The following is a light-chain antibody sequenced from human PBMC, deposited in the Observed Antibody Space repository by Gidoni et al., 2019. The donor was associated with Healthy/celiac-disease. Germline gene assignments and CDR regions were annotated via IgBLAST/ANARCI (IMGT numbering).Light chain of an antibody. J-gene: IGKJ2*01. CDR1: QSVSSSY. V-gene: IGKV3-20*01. CDR2: GAS. CDR3: QQYGSSPYT. Sequence: IVLTPSPGTLSLSPGERATLSCRASQSVSSSYLAWYQQTPGQAPRLLIYGASSRATGLPDRFSGSGSGTDFTLTIRRLEPEDFAVYYCQQYGSSPYTFGQGTKLEIK.